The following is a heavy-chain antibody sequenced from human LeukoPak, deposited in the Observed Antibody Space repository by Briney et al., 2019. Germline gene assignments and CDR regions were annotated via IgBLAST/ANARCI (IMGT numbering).Heavy chain of an antibody. CDR3: ARGLGSYFDY. D-gene: IGHD6-19*01. Sequence: GESLKISCKGSGYSFPSYWIAWVRQMPGKGLEWMGIIYPGDPDTRNSPSFQGQVTISVDKSISTAYLHWSSLKASDTAVYYCARGLGSYFDYWGQGTLVTVSS. CDR2: IYPGDPDT. J-gene: IGHJ4*02. CDR1: GYSFPSYW. V-gene: IGHV5-51*01.